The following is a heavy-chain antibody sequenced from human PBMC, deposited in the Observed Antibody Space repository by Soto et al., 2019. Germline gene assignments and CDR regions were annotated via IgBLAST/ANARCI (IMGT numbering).Heavy chain of an antibody. CDR2: IYYSGST. CDR1: GGSISSSSYY. V-gene: IGHV4-39*01. D-gene: IGHD2-2*01. J-gene: IGHJ6*02. Sequence: PSETLSLTCTVSGGSISSSSYYWGWIRQPPGKGLEWIGSIYYSGSTYYNPSLKSRVTISVDTSKNQFSLKLSSVTAADTAVYYCARRRRQLRNYYYYYGMDVWGQGTTVTAP. CDR3: ARRRRQLRNYYYYYGMDV.